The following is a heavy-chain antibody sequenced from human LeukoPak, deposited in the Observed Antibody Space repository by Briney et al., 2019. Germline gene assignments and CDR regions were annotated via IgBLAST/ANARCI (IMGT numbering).Heavy chain of an antibody. D-gene: IGHD6-19*01. Sequence: SVKVSCKASGGTFSSYAISWVRQAPGQGLEWMGGIIPIFGTANYAQKFQGRVTITADESTSTAYMELSSLRSVDTAVYYCAREKGYSSGWYDYWGQGTLVTVSS. CDR1: GGTFSSYA. CDR2: IIPIFGTA. CDR3: AREKGYSSGWYDY. J-gene: IGHJ4*02. V-gene: IGHV1-69*01.